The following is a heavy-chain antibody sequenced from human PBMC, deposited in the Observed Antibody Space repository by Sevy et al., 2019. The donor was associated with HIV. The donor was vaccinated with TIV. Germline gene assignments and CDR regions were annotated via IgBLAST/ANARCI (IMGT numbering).Heavy chain of an antibody. J-gene: IGHJ3*02. CDR2: ISSSSSYI. Sequence: GGSLRLSCAASGFTFSSYSMNWVRQAPGKGLEWVSSISSSSSYIYYADSVKGRFTISRDNAKNSLYLQMNSLRAEDTAMYYCARVVAVAGCDAFDIWGQGTMVTVSS. CDR3: ARVVAVAGCDAFDI. CDR1: GFTFSSYS. V-gene: IGHV3-21*01. D-gene: IGHD6-19*01.